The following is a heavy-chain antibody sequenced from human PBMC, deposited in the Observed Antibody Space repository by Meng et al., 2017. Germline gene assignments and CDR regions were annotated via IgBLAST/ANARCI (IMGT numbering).Heavy chain of an antibody. CDR2: INHSGST. D-gene: IGHD2-2*02. CDR3: ARGRAGYCSSTSCYRFAWFDP. CDR1: GGSFSGYY. V-gene: IGHV4-34*01. Sequence: QVQLQQWGAGLLKPSETLSLPCAVYGGSFSGYYWSWIRQPPGKGLEWIGEINHSGSTNYNPSLKSRVTISVDTSKNQFSLKLSSVTAADTAVYYCARGRAGYCSSTSCYRFAWFDPWGQGTLVTVSS. J-gene: IGHJ5*02.